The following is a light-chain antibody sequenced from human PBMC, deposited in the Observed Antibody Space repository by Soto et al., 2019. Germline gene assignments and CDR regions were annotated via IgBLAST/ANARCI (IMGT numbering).Light chain of an antibody. CDR2: AAS. Sequence: DIQMTQSPSSVSASVGDRFTITCRASQIINKWLAWYQQKPGKAPTLLIYAASTLQSGVPSRFSGSGSATDFTLTISSLQPEDFATYYCQQSNSLPFTFGPVTKVDI. CDR3: QQSNSLPFT. J-gene: IGKJ3*01. CDR1: QIINKW. V-gene: IGKV1-12*02.